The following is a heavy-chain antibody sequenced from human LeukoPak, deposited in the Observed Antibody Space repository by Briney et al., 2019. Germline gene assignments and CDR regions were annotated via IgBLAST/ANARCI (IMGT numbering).Heavy chain of an antibody. CDR1: GITFSSFA. J-gene: IGHJ5*02. D-gene: IGHD6-19*01. Sequence: PGGSLRLSCAASGITFSSFATHWVRQPPGKGLEWVAVISHDGNTKMYSDSVKGRFTIFRDDSKNTLYLQLNSLRPEDTAMYYCAREITVAGNDRRFDPWGQGTLVPVSS. CDR2: ISHDGNTK. CDR3: AREITVAGNDRRFDP. V-gene: IGHV3-30-3*01.